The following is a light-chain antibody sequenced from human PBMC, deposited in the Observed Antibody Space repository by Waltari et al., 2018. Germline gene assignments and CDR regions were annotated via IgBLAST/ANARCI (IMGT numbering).Light chain of an antibody. V-gene: IGLV2-23*01. CDR3: CSFAEGNNFEVI. CDR2: QAA. Sequence: QPALTQPASVSGSPGKPTPISCSGTSSYAKNYKLVSSDQHHPGKAPKLLIYQAATRPTGISNRFSGSTSGNTASLTISGLQAEDESDYYCCSFAEGNNFEVIFGGGTRLTVL. CDR1: SSYAKNYKL. J-gene: IGLJ2*01.